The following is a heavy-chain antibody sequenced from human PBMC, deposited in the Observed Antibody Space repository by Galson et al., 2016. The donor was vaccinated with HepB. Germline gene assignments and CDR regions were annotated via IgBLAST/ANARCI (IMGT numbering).Heavy chain of an antibody. V-gene: IGHV3-33*01. CDR2: IWFDGSNK. CDR3: ARDSSLSARIYYYFYGLDV. D-gene: IGHD6-6*01. CDR1: GFTFSSYG. J-gene: IGHJ6*02. Sequence: SLRLSCAASGFTFSSYGIHWVRQAPGKGLEWVVIIWFDGSNKYYVDSVKGRFTISRDNSKNTVDLQMNSLRAEDTAVYYCARDSSLSARIYYYFYGLDVWGQGTTVTVSS.